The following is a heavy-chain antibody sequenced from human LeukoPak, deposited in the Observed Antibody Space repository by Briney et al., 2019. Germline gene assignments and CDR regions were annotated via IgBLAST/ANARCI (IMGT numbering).Heavy chain of an antibody. CDR2: IKQDGSQQ. V-gene: IGHV3-7*01. CDR1: GFTLSTYY. D-gene: IGHD2-21*02. J-gene: IGHJ4*02. CDR3: ARYQHCGGDCYPLDF. Sequence: GGSLSLSCAASGFTLSTYYMSWVRQAPGKGLEFVANIKQDGSQQSYVKSVEGRFAISRDNAENSLYLQMNGLRVEDTAIYYCARYQHCGGDCYPLDFWGQGTLVTVSS.